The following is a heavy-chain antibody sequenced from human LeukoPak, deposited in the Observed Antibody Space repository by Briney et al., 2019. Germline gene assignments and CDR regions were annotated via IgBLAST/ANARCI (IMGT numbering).Heavy chain of an antibody. V-gene: IGHV6-1*01. CDR3: ARDVSGVWELLTTSGDYYYYMDV. CDR1: GDSVSSNSAA. J-gene: IGHJ6*03. CDR2: TYYRSKWYN. D-gene: IGHD1-26*01. Sequence: SQTLSLTCAISGDSVSSNSAAWNWIRQSPSRGLEWLGRTYYRSKWYNDYAVSVKSRITINPDTSKNQFSLQLNSVTPEDTAVYYCARDVSGVWELLTTSGDYYYYMDVWGKGTTVTVSS.